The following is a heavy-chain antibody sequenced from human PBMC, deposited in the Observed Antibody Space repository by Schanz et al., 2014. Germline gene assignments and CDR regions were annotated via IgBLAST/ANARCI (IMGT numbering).Heavy chain of an antibody. D-gene: IGHD3-22*01. CDR2: ISDSGTYT. J-gene: IGHJ5*02. CDR3: AREVGLYDRGWFDP. CDR1: GITFSSHS. Sequence: EVQLLESGGGLVQPGGSLRLSCAASGITFSSHSFNWVRQAPGKGLEWISYISDSGTYTNYADSVKGRFTISRDNAKSSLYLQMNSLRVEDTAVYYCAREVGLYDRGWFDPWGQGTLVTVSS. V-gene: IGHV3-48*04.